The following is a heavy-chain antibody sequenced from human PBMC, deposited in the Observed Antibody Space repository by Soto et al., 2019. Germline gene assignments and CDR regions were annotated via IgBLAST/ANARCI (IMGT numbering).Heavy chain of an antibody. CDR3: ASAAYDNHWFDP. Sequence: QVQLVQSGAEVKKPGASVKVSCKASGYTFTSYYMHWVRQAPGQGLEWMVIINTSGGSTSYAQKFQDRVIMTRDRSTSTVYMERSSLRSEDTAVYYCASAAYDNHWFDPWGQGTLVTVCS. J-gene: IGHJ5*02. CDR1: GYTFTSYY. CDR2: INTSGGST. D-gene: IGHD1-1*01. V-gene: IGHV1-46*01.